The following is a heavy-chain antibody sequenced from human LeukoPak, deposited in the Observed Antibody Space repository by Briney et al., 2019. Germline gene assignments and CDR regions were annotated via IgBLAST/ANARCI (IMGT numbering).Heavy chain of an antibody. CDR1: GFTFSSHP. J-gene: IGHJ4*02. CDR2: IGGLGSST. Sequence: GGSLRLSCAASGFTFSSHPMAWVRQAPGKGLEWVSAIGGLGSSTYYGDSVKGGFTISRDNYKNTVYLQMDSLRVEDTAVYYCARDPGVVAFHYFDFWGQGTLITVSS. CDR3: ARDPGVVAFHYFDF. V-gene: IGHV3-23*01. D-gene: IGHD3-3*01.